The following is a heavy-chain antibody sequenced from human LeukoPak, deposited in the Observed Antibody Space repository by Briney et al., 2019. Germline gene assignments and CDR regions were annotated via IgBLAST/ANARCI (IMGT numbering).Heavy chain of an antibody. V-gene: IGHV3-43*02. CDR1: GFTFADYA. CDR2: ISGDGGST. CDR3: AKDIRPGGYYYGMDV. J-gene: IGHJ6*02. D-gene: IGHD3-16*01. Sequence: GGSLRLSCAASGFTFADYAMHWVRQAPGKGLEWVSLISGDGGSTYYADSVKGRFTISRDNSKNSLYLQMNSLRTEDTALYYCAKDIRPGGYYYGMDVWGQGTTVTVSS.